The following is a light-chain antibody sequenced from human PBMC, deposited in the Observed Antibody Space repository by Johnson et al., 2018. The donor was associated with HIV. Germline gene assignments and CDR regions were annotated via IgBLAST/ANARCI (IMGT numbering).Light chain of an antibody. Sequence: QSVLTQPPSVSAAPGQKVTISCSGSSSNIGNNYVSWYQQLPGTAPKLLIYDNNKRPSGIPDRFSGSKSGTSATLGITGLQTGDEADYYSGTCDSSLSASYGFGTGTKVTVL. J-gene: IGLJ1*01. CDR3: GTCDSSLSASYG. V-gene: IGLV1-51*01. CDR1: SSNIGNNY. CDR2: DNN.